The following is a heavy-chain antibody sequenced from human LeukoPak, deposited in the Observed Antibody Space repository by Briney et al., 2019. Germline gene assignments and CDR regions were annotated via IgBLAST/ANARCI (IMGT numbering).Heavy chain of an antibody. CDR2: IRYDGSNK. CDR1: GFTFSSYV. J-gene: IGHJ6*03. D-gene: IGHD1-26*01. Sequence: GGSLRLSCAASGFTFSSYVMHWVRQAPGTGLEWVAFIRYDGSNKYYADSVKGRFTISRDNSRNTLYLQMNSLRAEDTAVYYCAKEGGSNNYYYYYMDVWGRGTTVTVSS. CDR3: AKEGGSNNYYYYYMDV. V-gene: IGHV3-30*02.